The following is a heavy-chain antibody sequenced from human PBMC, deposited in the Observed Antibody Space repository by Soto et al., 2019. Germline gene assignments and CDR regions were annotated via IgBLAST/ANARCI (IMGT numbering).Heavy chain of an antibody. D-gene: IGHD5-12*01. CDR1: GFTFGDYA. CDR2: IRSKAYGGST. J-gene: IGHJ6*02. V-gene: IGHV3-49*04. CDR3: TRDLAPPDWVLGYAHGMDV. Sequence: SLRLSCSASGFTFGDYALTWVRQAPGKGLEWAGFIRSKAYGGSTDYAASVKGRFTISRDDSKSTAYLQLNSLKTEDTAVYYCTRDLAPPDWVLGYAHGMDVWGQGTSVTVSS.